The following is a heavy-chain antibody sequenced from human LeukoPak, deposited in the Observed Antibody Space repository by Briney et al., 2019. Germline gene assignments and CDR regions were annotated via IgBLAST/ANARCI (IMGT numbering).Heavy chain of an antibody. V-gene: IGHV3-66*01. CDR1: GFTVSSNY. CDR2: IYSGGST. CDR3: ARAANSYYYYYYGMDV. J-gene: IGHJ6*02. D-gene: IGHD5-24*01. Sequence: GGSLRLSCAASGFTVSSNYMSWVRQAPGKGLEWVSVIYSGGSTYDADSVKGRFTISRDNSKNTLYLQMNSLRAEDTAVYYCARAANSYYYYYYGMDVWGQGTTVTVSS.